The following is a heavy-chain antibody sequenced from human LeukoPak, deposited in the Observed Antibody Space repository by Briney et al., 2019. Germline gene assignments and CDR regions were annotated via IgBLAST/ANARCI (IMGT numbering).Heavy chain of an antibody. CDR3: AKDWDQLRSGHFGY. J-gene: IGHJ4*02. CDR1: GFTFGSYA. Sequence: QPGGSLRVSCAASGFTFGSYAMSWVRQAPGKGLEWVSAISGSGGSTYYADSVKGRFTISRDNSKHTLYLQMNSLRAEDTAVYYCAKDWDQLRSGHFGYWGQGPLVTVSS. D-gene: IGHD2-2*01. V-gene: IGHV3-23*01. CDR2: ISGSGGST.